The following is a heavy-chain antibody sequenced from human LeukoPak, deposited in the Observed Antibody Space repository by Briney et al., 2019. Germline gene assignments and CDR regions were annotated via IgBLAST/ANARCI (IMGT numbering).Heavy chain of an antibody. CDR3: ARDGAVAGMDNWFDP. V-gene: IGHV4-4*07. J-gene: IGHJ5*02. D-gene: IGHD6-19*01. CDR1: GGSITTYY. CDR2: IYTSGST. Sequence: SETLSLTCTDSGGSITTYYWSWIRQPAGKGLEWIGRIYTSGSTKYLPSLKSRVTMSIDTSTNQLSLRLSSVTAADTAVYYCARDGAVAGMDNWFDPWGQGILVTVSS.